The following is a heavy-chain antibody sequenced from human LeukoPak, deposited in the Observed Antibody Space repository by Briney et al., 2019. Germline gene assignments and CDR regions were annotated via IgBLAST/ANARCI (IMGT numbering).Heavy chain of an antibody. V-gene: IGHV3-53*01. CDR3: ASHGGVGATSLDY. CDR1: GFTVSSNY. D-gene: IGHD1-26*01. CDR2: IYSGGST. Sequence: GGSLRLSCAASGFTVSSNYMSWVRQAPGKGLEWVSGIYSGGSTYYADSVKGRFTISRDNSKNTLYLQMNSLRAEDTAVYYCASHGGVGATSLDYWGQGTLVTVSS. J-gene: IGHJ4*02.